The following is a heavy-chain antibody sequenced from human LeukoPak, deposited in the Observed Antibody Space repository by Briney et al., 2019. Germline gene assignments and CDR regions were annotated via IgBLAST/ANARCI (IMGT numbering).Heavy chain of an antibody. CDR3: AKDQGRDYAPYGSATQFY. Sequence: GASVKVSCKVSGYTLTELSMHWVRQAPGKGLEWMGGFDPEDGETIYAQKFQGRVTMTEDTSTDTAYMELSSLRSEDTAIYYCAKDQGRDYAPYGSATQFYWGQGALVTVSS. D-gene: IGHD4-17*01. J-gene: IGHJ4*02. CDR1: GYTLTELS. V-gene: IGHV1-24*01. CDR2: FDPEDGET.